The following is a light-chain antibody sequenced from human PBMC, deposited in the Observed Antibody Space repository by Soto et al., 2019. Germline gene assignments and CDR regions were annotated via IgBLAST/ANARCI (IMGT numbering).Light chain of an antibody. CDR3: QQYGSSPLT. CDR1: QSISSN. J-gene: IGKJ4*01. CDR2: GAS. V-gene: IGKV3-20*01. Sequence: IVMTQSPSTLSVSPGERATLSCRASQSISSNLAWYQQKPGQAPRLLIYGASSRATGIPYRFSGSGSGTDFTLTISRLEPEDFAVYYCQQYGSSPLTFGGGTKVDIK.